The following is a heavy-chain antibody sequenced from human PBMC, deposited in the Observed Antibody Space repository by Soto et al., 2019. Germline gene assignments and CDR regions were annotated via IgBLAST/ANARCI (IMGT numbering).Heavy chain of an antibody. CDR2: IYYSGST. J-gene: IGHJ4*02. CDR1: GGSISSSSYY. V-gene: IGHV4-39*01. Sequence: QLQLQESGPGLVKPSETLSLTCTVSGGSISSSSYYWGWIRQPPGKGLEWIGSIYYSGSTYYNPSLKSRVTISVDTSKNQFSLKLSSVTAADTAVYYCAGSSGWPSHTFDYWGQGTLVTVSS. D-gene: IGHD6-19*01. CDR3: AGSSGWPSHTFDY.